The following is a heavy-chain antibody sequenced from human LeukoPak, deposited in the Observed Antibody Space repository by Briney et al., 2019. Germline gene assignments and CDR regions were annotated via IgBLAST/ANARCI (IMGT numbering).Heavy chain of an antibody. CDR2: ISESGTVI. D-gene: IGHD2-21*02. J-gene: IGHJ4*02. CDR3: ARGLVTADY. V-gene: IGHV3-11*04. Sequence: PGGSLRLSCAGSRFIFSDYYMTWIRQAPGKGLEWGSHISESGTVIFYADSVKGRFTISRDNAMNSVYLQMNSLRVEDTGVYYCARGLVTADYWGQGTQVTVSS. CDR1: RFIFSDYY.